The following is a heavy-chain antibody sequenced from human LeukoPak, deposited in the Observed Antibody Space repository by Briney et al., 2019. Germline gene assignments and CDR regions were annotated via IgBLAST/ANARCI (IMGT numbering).Heavy chain of an antibody. CDR2: MNPNSGNT. D-gene: IGHD2-8*01. Sequence: GASVKVSCKASGYTFTSYDFNWVRQATGQGLEWMGWMNPNSGNTGYAQKFQGRVTMTRNTSISTAYMELSSLRSEDTAVYYCARFPYCTNGVCPPAWGQGTLVTVSS. CDR1: GYTFTSYD. J-gene: IGHJ4*02. V-gene: IGHV1-8*01. CDR3: ARFPYCTNGVCPPA.